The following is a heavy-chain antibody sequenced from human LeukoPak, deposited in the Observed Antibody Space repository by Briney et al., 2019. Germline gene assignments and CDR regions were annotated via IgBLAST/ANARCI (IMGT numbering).Heavy chain of an antibody. Sequence: SETLSLTCTVSGGSISSSSYYWSWIRRPPGKGLEWIGEINHSGSTNYNASLKSRVTISVDTSKNQFSLKLSSVTAADTAVYYCARGHNRMATTYFDYWGQGTLVTVSS. CDR3: ARGHNRMATTYFDY. V-gene: IGHV4-39*07. D-gene: IGHD5-24*01. CDR1: GGSISSSSYY. J-gene: IGHJ4*02. CDR2: INHSGST.